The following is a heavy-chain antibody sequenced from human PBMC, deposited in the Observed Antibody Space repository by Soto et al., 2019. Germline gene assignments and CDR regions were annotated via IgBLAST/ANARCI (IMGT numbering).Heavy chain of an antibody. V-gene: IGHV4-31*03. CDR2: IYYSGST. D-gene: IGHD2-15*01. J-gene: IGHJ5*02. Sequence: QVQLQESGPGLVKPSQTLSLTCTVSGGSISSGGYYWSWIRQHPGKGLEWIGYIYYSGSTYYNPSLKSRVTISVDTSKNQFSLNLSSVTAADTAVYYCARGKKAATRGWFDPWGQGTLVTVSS. CDR3: ARGKKAATRGWFDP. CDR1: GGSISSGGYY.